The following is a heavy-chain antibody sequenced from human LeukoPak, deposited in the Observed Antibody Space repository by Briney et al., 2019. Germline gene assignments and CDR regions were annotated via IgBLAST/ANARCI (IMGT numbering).Heavy chain of an antibody. Sequence: PGGSLRLSCAASEFTFSRYWMSWVCQAPGKGLEWVANIKQDGSEKYYVDSVKGRFTISRDNAENSLYLQMNSLRAEDTAVYYCARVKWLPQFAIDYWGQGTLVTVSS. CDR3: ARVKWLPQFAIDY. V-gene: IGHV3-7*05. J-gene: IGHJ4*02. CDR1: EFTFSRYW. CDR2: IKQDGSEK. D-gene: IGHD6-19*01.